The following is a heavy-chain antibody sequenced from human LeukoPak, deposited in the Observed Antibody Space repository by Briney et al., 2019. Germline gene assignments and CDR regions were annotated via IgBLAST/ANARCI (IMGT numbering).Heavy chain of an antibody. CDR3: AKDGTSWAVVVPAADNY. J-gene: IGHJ4*02. CDR2: ISGSGGST. Sequence: GGSLRLSCAASGFTFSSYAMSWIRQAPGKGLEWVSAISGSGGSTYYADSVKGRFTISRDNSKNTLYLQMNSLRTEDTAVYYCAKDGTSWAVVVPAADNYWGQGTLVTVSS. CDR1: GFTFSSYA. D-gene: IGHD2-2*01. V-gene: IGHV3-23*01.